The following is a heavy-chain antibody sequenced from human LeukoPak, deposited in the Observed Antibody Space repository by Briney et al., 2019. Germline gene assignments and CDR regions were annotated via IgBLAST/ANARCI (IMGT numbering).Heavy chain of an antibody. CDR1: GFTFSDYS. Sequence: GGSLRLSCAASGFTFSDYSMNWVRQAPGKGLEWVSSISTSSSFIYYAHSVKGRFTISRDNAKNSPYLQMNSLRAEDTAVYYCARDRSGSYVLAWFDPWGQGTLVTVSS. CDR2: ISTSSSFI. D-gene: IGHD1-26*01. CDR3: ARDRSGSYVLAWFDP. V-gene: IGHV3-21*01. J-gene: IGHJ5*02.